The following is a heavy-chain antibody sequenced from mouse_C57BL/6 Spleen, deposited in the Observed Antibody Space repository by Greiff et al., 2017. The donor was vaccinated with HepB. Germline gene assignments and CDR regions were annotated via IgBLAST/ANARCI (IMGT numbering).Heavy chain of an antibody. CDR2: ISSGSSTI. CDR3: AREGAVDYAMDY. D-gene: IGHD1-1*01. V-gene: IGHV5-17*01. CDR1: GFTFSDYG. J-gene: IGHJ4*01. Sequence: EVKLVESGGGLVKPGGSLKLSCAASGFTFSDYGMHWVRQAPEKGLEWVAYISSGSSTIYYADTVKGRFTISRDNAKNTLFLQMTSLRSEDTAMYYCAREGAVDYAMDYWGQGTSVTVSS.